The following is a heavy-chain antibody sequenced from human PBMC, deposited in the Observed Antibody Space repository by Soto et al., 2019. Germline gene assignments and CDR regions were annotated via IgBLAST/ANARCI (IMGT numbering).Heavy chain of an antibody. V-gene: IGHV4-4*07. CDR3: ARDRNYYDSSGSHFDY. CDR2: IYTSGST. CDR1: GGSISSYY. Sequence: SETRSLTCTVSGGSISSYYWSWIRQPAGKGLEWIGRIYTSGSTNYNPSLKSRVTMSVDTSKNQFSLKLSSVTAADTAVYYCARDRNYYDSSGSHFDYWGQGTLVTVS. D-gene: IGHD3-22*01. J-gene: IGHJ4*02.